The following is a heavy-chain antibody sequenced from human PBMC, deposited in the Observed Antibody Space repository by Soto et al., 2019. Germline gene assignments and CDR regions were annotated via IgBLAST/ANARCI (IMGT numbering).Heavy chain of an antibody. CDR1: GYSFTSYW. J-gene: IGHJ3*02. CDR3: ARRTRDGYITPAAFDI. Sequence: GESLKISCKGSGYSFTSYWIGWVRQMLGKVLEWMGIIYPGDSDTRYSPSFQGQVTISADKSISTAYLQWSSLKASDTAMYYCARRTRDGYITPAAFDIWGQGTMVTVSS. D-gene: IGHD5-12*01. V-gene: IGHV5-51*01. CDR2: IYPGDSDT.